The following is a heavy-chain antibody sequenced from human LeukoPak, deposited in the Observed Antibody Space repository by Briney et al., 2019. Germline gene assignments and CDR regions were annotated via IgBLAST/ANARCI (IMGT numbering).Heavy chain of an antibody. D-gene: IGHD1-26*01. Sequence: GGSLRLSCAASGFTFSSYALSWVRQSPGEGLEWVSSIGFRVGDILYADSVKGRFIISRDNSKNTLYLYMNSLRADDTAVYFCAKRSPSGTFYFDYWGQGTQVIVSS. CDR1: GFTFSSYA. V-gene: IGHV3-23*01. CDR2: IGFRVGDI. CDR3: AKRSPSGTFYFDY. J-gene: IGHJ4*02.